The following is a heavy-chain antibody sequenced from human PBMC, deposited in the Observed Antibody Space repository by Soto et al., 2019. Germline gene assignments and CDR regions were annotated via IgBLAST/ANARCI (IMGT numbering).Heavy chain of an antibody. CDR1: GYPFTHYG. V-gene: IGHV1-69*04. CDR3: ARGIKYGDYSRWFDP. Sequence: SVKVSCKSSGYPFTHYGITWVRQAPGQGLEWMGRIIPILEVADYAQEFQGRVTITADKSTSTAYMELSSLRSEDTAVYYCARGIKYGDYSRWFDPWG. CDR2: IIPILEVA. D-gene: IGHD4-17*01. J-gene: IGHJ5*02.